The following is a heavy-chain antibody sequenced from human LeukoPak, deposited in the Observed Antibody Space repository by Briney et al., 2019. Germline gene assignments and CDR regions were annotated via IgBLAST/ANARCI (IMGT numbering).Heavy chain of an antibody. CDR3: ARDYYYYYYMDV. V-gene: IGHV1-18*01. J-gene: IGHJ6*03. Sequence: ASVKLSCKASGYTFTSFGISWVRQAPGQGLEWMGWISAYNGNTNYAQKLQGRVTMTTDTSTSTAYMELRSLRSDDTAVYYCARDYYYYYYMDVWGKGTTVTVSS. CDR2: ISAYNGNT. CDR1: GYTFTSFG.